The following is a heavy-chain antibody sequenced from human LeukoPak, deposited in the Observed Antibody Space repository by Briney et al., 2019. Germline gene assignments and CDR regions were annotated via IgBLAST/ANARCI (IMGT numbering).Heavy chain of an antibody. V-gene: IGHV1-18*01. J-gene: IGHJ4*02. CDR2: ISAYNGNT. CDR1: GHTFTNYG. D-gene: IGHD6-19*01. CDR3: ARVGGHQWLAPVDY. Sequence: GASVKVSCKASGHTFTNYGTTWVRQAPGQGLEWMGWISAYNGNTNYAQKFQGRVTMTTDTSTNTVYMELRSLRSDDTAVYYCARVGGHQWLAPVDYWGQGTLVTVSS.